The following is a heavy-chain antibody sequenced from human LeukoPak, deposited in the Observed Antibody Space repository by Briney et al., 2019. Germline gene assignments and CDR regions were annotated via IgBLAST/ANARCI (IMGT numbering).Heavy chain of an antibody. V-gene: IGHV3-9*01. J-gene: IGHJ4*02. CDR3: AKAYCSGGSCYSGIDY. D-gene: IGHD2-15*01. Sequence: PGRSLRLSCAASGFTFDDYAMHWVRQAPGKGLEWVSGISWNSGSIGYADSVKGRFTISRDNAKNSLYLQMNSLRAEDTALYYCAKAYCSGGSCYSGIDYWGQGTLVTVSS. CDR1: GFTFDDYA. CDR2: ISWNSGSI.